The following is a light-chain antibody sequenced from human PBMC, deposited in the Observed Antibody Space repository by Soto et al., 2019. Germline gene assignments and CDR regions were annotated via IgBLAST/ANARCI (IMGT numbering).Light chain of an antibody. V-gene: IGKV3-11*01. CDR2: DAS. Sequence: EIVLTQSPVTLSLSLGERVTLSCRASQSIGSYLGWLQQKPGQAPRLLIYDASKRATGIPGRFSGSGSGTDFTLTISSLEPEEFSVYYCHQRRNAITFGQGTRLKIK. CDR3: HQRRNAIT. J-gene: IGKJ5*01. CDR1: QSIGSY.